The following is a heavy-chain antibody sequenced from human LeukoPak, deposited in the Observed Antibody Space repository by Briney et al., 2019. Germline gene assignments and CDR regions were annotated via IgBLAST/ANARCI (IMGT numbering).Heavy chain of an antibody. V-gene: IGHV3-30-3*01. D-gene: IGHD6-13*01. Sequence: PGGSLRLSCAASGFTFSSYAMHWVRQAPGKGLEWVAVISYDGSNKYYADSVKGRFTISRDNSKNTLYLQMNSLRAEDTAVYYCAHRAAWGQGTLVTVSS. J-gene: IGHJ4*02. CDR3: AHRAA. CDR2: ISYDGSNK. CDR1: GFTFSSYA.